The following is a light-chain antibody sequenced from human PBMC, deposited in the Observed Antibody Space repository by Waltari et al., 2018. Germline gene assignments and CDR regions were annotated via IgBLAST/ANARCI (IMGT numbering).Light chain of an antibody. CDR1: SSDVGGYNH. Sequence: QSALTQPPSASGSPGQTVTISCTGTSSDVGGYNHVSWYQQHPRKAPKVLVYEVTKRPDGGPGGFSGPRAGNTASLTVSGRQAEDEADYYCSSLGDRNSWVFGGGTKLTVL. CDR2: EVT. J-gene: IGLJ3*02. CDR3: SSLGDRNSWV. V-gene: IGLV2-8*01.